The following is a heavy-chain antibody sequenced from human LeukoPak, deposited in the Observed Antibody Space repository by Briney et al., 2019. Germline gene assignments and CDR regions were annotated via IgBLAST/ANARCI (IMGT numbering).Heavy chain of an antibody. D-gene: IGHD3-10*01. CDR1: GVSISSGSNY. CDR3: ARGRITMVRGLPYYFDY. V-gene: IGHV4-39*07. J-gene: IGHJ4*02. CDR2: INHSGST. Sequence: SETLSLTCSVSGVSISSGSNYWSWIRQPPGKGLEWIGEINHSGSTNYNPSLKSRVTISVDTSKNQFSLKLSSVTAADTAVYYCARGRITMVRGLPYYFDYWGQGTLVTVSS.